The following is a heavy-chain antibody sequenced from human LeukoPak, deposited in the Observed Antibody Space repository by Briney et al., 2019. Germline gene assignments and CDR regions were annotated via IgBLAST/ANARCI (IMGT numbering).Heavy chain of an antibody. J-gene: IGHJ6*03. Sequence: SGTLSLTCTVSGASISPYSWSWIRQPPGKGLKWIGYIYLSGSTDNHPSLKSRRTISRDTSKNQFSLKLSSVTAADTAVYYCARRRGDMTTIPDYPYYYMDVWGKGTTVTVSS. D-gene: IGHD5-24*01. CDR1: GASISPYS. CDR3: ARRRGDMTTIPDYPYYYMDV. CDR2: IYLSGST. V-gene: IGHV4-4*09.